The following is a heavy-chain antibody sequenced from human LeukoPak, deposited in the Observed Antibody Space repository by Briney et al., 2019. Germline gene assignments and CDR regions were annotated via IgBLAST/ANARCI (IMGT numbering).Heavy chain of an antibody. V-gene: IGHV3-21*01. D-gene: IGHD6-13*01. CDR1: GFTFSSYS. CDR2: ISSSSYI. Sequence: PGGSLRLPCAASGFTFSSYSMNWVRQAPGKGLEWVSSISSSSYIYYADSVKGRFTISRDNAKNSLYLQMNSLRAEDTAVYYCARDRGSSSWYSARFGYWGQGTLVTVSS. J-gene: IGHJ4*02. CDR3: ARDRGSSSWYSARFGY.